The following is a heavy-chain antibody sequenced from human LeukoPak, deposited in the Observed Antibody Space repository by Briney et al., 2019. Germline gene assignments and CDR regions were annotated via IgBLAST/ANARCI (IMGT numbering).Heavy chain of an antibody. V-gene: IGHV3-23*01. CDR2: IHGNGSST. D-gene: IGHD3-10*01. J-gene: IGHJ4*02. CDR1: GFTFSRYA. CDR3: AKDGQAFSYGPGRRFDY. Sequence: GGSLRLSCAGSGFTFSRYALGWVRRAPGEGLEWVSPIHGNGSSTYYADSVKGRVTIPRHNSKNTLYLQMNSLRGEDTAVYSCAKDGQAFSYGPGRRFDYWGQGTLVTVSS.